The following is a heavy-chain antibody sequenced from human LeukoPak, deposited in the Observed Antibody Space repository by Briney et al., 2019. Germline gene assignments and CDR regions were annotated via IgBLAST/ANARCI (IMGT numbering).Heavy chain of an antibody. J-gene: IGHJ1*01. Sequence: SETLSLTCTVSGGSISISTYYWAWIRQPPGKGLEWIGSVHYTGSTYYNPSLKSRVTVSMDMSKNQFSLRLSSVTAADTAVYYCASLTADRNFQHWGQGTLVTVSS. CDR2: VHYTGST. CDR3: ASLTADRNFQH. D-gene: IGHD2/OR15-2a*01. V-gene: IGHV4-39*07. CDR1: GGSISISTYY.